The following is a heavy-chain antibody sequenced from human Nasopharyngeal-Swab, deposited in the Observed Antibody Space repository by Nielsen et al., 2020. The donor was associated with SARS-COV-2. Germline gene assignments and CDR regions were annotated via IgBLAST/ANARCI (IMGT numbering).Heavy chain of an antibody. J-gene: IGHJ4*02. V-gene: IGHV1-46*01. CDR3: ARGYCSGGSCYLGVDY. D-gene: IGHD2-15*01. Sequence: WVRQAPGQGLEWMGIINPSGGSTSYAQKFQGRVTITRDTSTSTVYMELSSLRSEDTAVYYCARGYCSGGSCYLGVDYWGQGTLVTVSS. CDR2: INPSGGST.